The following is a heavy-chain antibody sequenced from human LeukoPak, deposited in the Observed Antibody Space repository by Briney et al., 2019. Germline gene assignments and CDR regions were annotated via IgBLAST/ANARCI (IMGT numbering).Heavy chain of an antibody. CDR2: INHSGST. J-gene: IGHJ4*02. CDR1: GGSFSGYY. D-gene: IGHD3-10*01. Sequence: PSETLSLTCAVYGGSFSGYYWSWIRQPPGKGLEWIGGINHSGSTNYNPSLKSRVTISVDTSKNQFSLKLSSVTAADTAVYYCASYVGSGSLDYWGQGTLVTVSS. CDR3: ASYVGSGSLDY. V-gene: IGHV4-34*01.